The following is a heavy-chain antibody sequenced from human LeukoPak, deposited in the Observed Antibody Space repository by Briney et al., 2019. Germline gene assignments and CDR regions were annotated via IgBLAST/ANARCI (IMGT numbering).Heavy chain of an antibody. V-gene: IGHV1-8*03. CDR3: ARGPLFAFGGVIPPDY. CDR1: GYTFTSYD. D-gene: IGHD3-16*02. CDR2: MNPNSGNT. Sequence: ASVKVSCKASGYTFTSYDINWVRQATGQGLEWMGWMNPNSGNTGYAQKFQGRVTITRNTSISTAYMELSSLRSEDTAVYYCARGPLFAFGGVIPPDYWGQGTLVTVSS. J-gene: IGHJ4*02.